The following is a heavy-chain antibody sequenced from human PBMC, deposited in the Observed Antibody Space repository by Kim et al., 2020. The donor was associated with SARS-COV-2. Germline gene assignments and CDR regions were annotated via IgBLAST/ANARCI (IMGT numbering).Heavy chain of an antibody. D-gene: IGHD3-3*01. V-gene: IGHV4-59*01. J-gene: IGHJ5*02. CDR2: IYYSGST. CDR1: GGSISSYY. CDR3: ARGDRGVVGVVMHSWFDP. Sequence: SETLSLTCTVSGGSISSYYWSWIRQPPGKGLEWIGYIYYSGSTNYNPSLKSRVTISVDTSKNQFSLKLSSVTAADTAVYYCARGDRGVVGVVMHSWFDPWGQGTLVTVSS.